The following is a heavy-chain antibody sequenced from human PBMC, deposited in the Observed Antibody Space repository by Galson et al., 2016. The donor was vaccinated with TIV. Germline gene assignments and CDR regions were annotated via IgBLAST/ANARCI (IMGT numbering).Heavy chain of an antibody. V-gene: IGHV3-23*01. CDR3: AKQFVDV. CDR2: ISENSGST. Sequence: SLRLSCAASGFTFGSYAMNWVRQAPGKGLEWVSSISENSGSTDYAGSVKGRFTISRDNSKNTLYLQMDSLRAEDTAVYYCAKQFVDVWGQGTTVTVSS. D-gene: IGHD5-24*01. CDR1: GFTFGSYA. J-gene: IGHJ6*02.